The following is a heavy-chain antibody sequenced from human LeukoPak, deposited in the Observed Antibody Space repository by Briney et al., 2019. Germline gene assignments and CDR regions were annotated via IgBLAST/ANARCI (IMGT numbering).Heavy chain of an antibody. D-gene: IGHD6-13*01. CDR3: AKGYGQRLVNNWFDP. CDR1: GFTFSSYG. CDR2: ISYDGTNK. V-gene: IGHV3-30*18. Sequence: PGRSLRLSCAASGFTFSSYGMHWVRQAPGKELEWVAVISYDGTNKYYGDSVKGRFTISRDNSKNTLYLQMNSLRAEDTAVYYCAKGYGQRLVNNWFDPWGQGTLVTVSS. J-gene: IGHJ5*02.